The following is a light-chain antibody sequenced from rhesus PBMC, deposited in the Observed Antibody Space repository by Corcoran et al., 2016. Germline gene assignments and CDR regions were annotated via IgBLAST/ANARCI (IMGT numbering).Light chain of an antibody. J-gene: IGKJ4*01. Sequence: DIQMTQSPSSLSASVGDRVTITCRASQTISSYLAWYQQKPGKVPKLLIYAASSLESRVPSRFSGSGSGTEFTLTISSLQPEDFATYYCQQHNSHPFGGGTKVEIK. V-gene: IGKV1-44*01. CDR3: QQHNSHP. CDR1: QTISSY. CDR2: AAS.